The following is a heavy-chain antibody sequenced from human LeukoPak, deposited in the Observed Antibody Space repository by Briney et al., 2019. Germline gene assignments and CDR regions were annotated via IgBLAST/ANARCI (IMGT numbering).Heavy chain of an antibody. CDR1: GFTFSAYE. J-gene: IGHJ6*04. CDR2: ISSSGSTI. D-gene: IGHD3-10*02. Sequence: GGSLRLSCAASGFTFSAYEMNWVRQAPGKGLEWVSYISSSGSTIYYADSVKGRFTISRDNAKNSLYLQMNSLRAEDTAVYYCAELGITMIGGVWGKGTTVTISS. V-gene: IGHV3-48*03. CDR3: AELGITMIGGV.